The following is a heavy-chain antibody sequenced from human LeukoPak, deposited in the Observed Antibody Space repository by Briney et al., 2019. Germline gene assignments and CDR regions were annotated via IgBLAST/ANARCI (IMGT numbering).Heavy chain of an antibody. J-gene: IGHJ6*03. Sequence: TGGSLRLSCAASGFTVSSNYMSWVRQAPGKGLEWVSVIYSGGSTYYADSVKGRFTVSRDNSKNTLYLQMNSLRAEDTAMYYCARDLRPKKSYYYYMDVWGKGTTVTVSS. CDR2: IYSGGST. V-gene: IGHV3-53*01. CDR3: ARDLRPKKSYYYYMDV. D-gene: IGHD3-16*01. CDR1: GFTVSSNY.